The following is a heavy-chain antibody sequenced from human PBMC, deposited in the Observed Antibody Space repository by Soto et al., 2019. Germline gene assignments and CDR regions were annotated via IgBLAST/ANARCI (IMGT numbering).Heavy chain of an antibody. CDR3: ARGYYYDSSGYSNFQH. J-gene: IGHJ1*01. D-gene: IGHD3-22*01. V-gene: IGHV1-69*01. CDR1: GGPLISYA. Sequence: SVKVACTASGGPLISYAISWVRQAPGQGLEWMGGIIPIFGTTNYAQKFQGRVTITADESTSTAYMDLSSLRSEDTAVYYCARGYYYDSSGYSNFQHWGQGTLVTVPS. CDR2: IIPIFGTT.